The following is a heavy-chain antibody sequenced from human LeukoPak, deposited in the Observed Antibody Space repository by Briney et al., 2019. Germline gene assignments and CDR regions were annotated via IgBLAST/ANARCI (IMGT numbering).Heavy chain of an antibody. Sequence: ASVKVSCKASGYTFTGYYMHWVRQAPGQGLEWMGWINPNSGGTNYAQKFQGRVTMTRDTSISTAYMELSRLRSDDTAVYYCAGESTRSGWYKFLPGYWGQGTLVTVSS. CDR2: INPNSGGT. V-gene: IGHV1-2*02. CDR3: AGESTRSGWYKFLPGY. D-gene: IGHD6-19*01. CDR1: GYTFTGYY. J-gene: IGHJ4*02.